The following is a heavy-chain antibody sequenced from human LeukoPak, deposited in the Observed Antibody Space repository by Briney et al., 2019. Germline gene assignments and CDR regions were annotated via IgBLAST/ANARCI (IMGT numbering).Heavy chain of an antibody. CDR3: AKDLSLKLEPYYFDY. CDR1: GFTFSSYG. V-gene: IGHV3-30*02. Sequence: GGSLRLSCAASGFTFSSYGMHWVRQAPGKGLEWVAFIRYDGSNKYYADSVKGRFTISRDNSKNTLYLQMNSLRAEDTAVYYCAKDLSLKLEPYYFDYWGQGTLVTVSS. D-gene: IGHD1-1*01. CDR2: IRYDGSNK. J-gene: IGHJ4*02.